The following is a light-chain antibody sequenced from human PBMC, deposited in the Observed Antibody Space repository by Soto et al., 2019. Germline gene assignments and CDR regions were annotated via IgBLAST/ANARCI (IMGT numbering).Light chain of an antibody. V-gene: IGLV2-14*01. Sequence: LTQPASVSGSPGQSITISCTGTSSDVGAYNYGSWYQQYPGEAPKVIIYDVSHRPAGVSNRFSGSKSGNTASLTISGLQTQDEADYYCSSYTSATTYVFGSGTKAPS. CDR3: SSYTSATTYV. CDR2: DVS. CDR1: SSDVGAYNY. J-gene: IGLJ1*01.